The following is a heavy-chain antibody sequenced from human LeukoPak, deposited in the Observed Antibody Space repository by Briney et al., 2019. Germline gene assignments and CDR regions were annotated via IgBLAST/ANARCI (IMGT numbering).Heavy chain of an antibody. CDR3: ASGLIRRGYDAFDI. Sequence: GRSLRLSCAASGFTFSSYGMHWVRQAPGKGLEWVAVIWYDGSNKYYADSVKGRFTISRDNSKNTLYLQMNSLRAEDTAVYYCASGLIRRGYDAFDIWGQGTMVTVSS. D-gene: IGHD3-22*01. CDR1: GFTFSSYG. V-gene: IGHV3-33*01. CDR2: IWYDGSNK. J-gene: IGHJ3*02.